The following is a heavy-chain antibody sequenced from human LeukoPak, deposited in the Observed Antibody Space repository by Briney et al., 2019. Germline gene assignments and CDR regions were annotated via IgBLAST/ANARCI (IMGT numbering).Heavy chain of an antibody. V-gene: IGHV4-34*01. CDR2: INHSGST. D-gene: IGHD4-17*01. J-gene: IGHJ4*02. CDR3: ARVTYGDHLDY. Sequence: PSETLSLTCAVYGGSFSGYYWSWIRQPPGKGLEWIGEINHSGSTNYNPSLKSRVTISVDTSKNQFSLKLSSVTAAGAAVYYCARVTYGDHLDYWGQGTLVTVSS. CDR1: GGSFSGYY.